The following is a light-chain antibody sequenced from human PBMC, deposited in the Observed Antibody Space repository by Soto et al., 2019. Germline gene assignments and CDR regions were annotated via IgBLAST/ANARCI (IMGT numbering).Light chain of an antibody. V-gene: IGKV2-28*01. J-gene: IGKJ5*01. CDR2: FGS. Sequence: VMGQSPLTLPVTPGEPASISCRSSQSLLYNNTYNYLDWYVQKPGQSPQLLIYFGSNRAPGVPDRFSGSGSGTDFTLKINRVEAEDVGTYYCMQALQSLTFGQGTRLEIK. CDR1: QSLLYNNTYNY. CDR3: MQALQSLT.